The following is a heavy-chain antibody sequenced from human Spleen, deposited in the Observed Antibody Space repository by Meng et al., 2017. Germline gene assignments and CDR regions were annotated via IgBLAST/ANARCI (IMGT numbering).Heavy chain of an antibody. CDR3: ATRGNPYLNC. Sequence: QVQLVQSGAEVKKPGASLKVFCDSSGYTLSSDGFAWVRQAPEQGLEWMGWINVYNGITNYAQKFQGRVTMTTDTSTRTGYMELTSLTSDDTAIYYCATRGNPYLNCWGQGTLVTVSS. V-gene: IGHV1-18*01. J-gene: IGHJ4*02. CDR2: INVYNGIT. CDR1: GYTLSSDG.